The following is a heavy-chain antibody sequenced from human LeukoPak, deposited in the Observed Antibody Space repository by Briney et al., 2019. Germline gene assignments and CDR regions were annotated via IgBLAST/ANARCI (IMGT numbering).Heavy chain of an antibody. D-gene: IGHD3-10*02. CDR3: AELGITMIGGV. J-gene: IGHJ6*04. Sequence: GGSLRLTCAASGFPFSTYSMNWVRQAPGKGLEWVSFISSSSSYIYYADSVKGRFTISRDNAKNSLYLQMNSLRAEDTAVYYCAELGITMIGGVWGKGTMVTISS. V-gene: IGHV3-21*01. CDR1: GFPFSTYS. CDR2: ISSSSSYI.